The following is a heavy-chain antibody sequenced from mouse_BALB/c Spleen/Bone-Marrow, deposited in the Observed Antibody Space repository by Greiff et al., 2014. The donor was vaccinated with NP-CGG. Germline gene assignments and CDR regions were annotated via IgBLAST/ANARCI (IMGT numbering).Heavy chain of an antibody. CDR2: INPSTGYT. CDR3: SRSGGYDGFAY. CDR1: GYTFTSYW. J-gene: IGHJ2*01. D-gene: IGHD2-2*01. Sequence: VQLQQSGAELAKPGASVKMSCKASGYTFTSYWMHWVKQRPGQGLEWIGYINPSTGYTEHNQKFKDKATLTADKSSSTAYMQQSSLTSDDAAVYYCSRSGGYDGFAYWGQGTPLTVSS. V-gene: IGHV1-7*01.